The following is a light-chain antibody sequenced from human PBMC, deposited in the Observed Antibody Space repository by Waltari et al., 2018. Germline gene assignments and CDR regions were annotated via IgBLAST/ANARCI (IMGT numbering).Light chain of an antibody. CDR2: DVS. CDR1: NADIGAYNY. J-gene: IGLJ2*01. V-gene: IGLV2-14*03. Sequence: QSALTQPASVSGSPGQSITISCTCTNADIGAYNYVPWYQLHPGQAPKLIIYDVSKRPSGVSDRFSGSKSANTASLTISDLQAEDDNDYYCSSYTTGRTVVIFGGGTKLTVL. CDR3: SSYTTGRTVVI.